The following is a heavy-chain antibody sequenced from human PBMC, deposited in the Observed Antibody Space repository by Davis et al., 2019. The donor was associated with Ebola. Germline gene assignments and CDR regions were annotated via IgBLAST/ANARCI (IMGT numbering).Heavy chain of an antibody. J-gene: IGHJ4*02. Sequence: AASVKVSCKASGYTFTDYFIHWVRQAPGQGLEWMGQINPISGGTNFARSFQGRVTMTRETSINPAYMELTRLRSDDAAVYYCARERYTGPSHRFFDYWGQGTLVTASS. CDR1: GYTFTDYF. V-gene: IGHV1-2*06. D-gene: IGHD5-12*01. CDR3: ARERYTGPSHRFFDY. CDR2: INPISGGT.